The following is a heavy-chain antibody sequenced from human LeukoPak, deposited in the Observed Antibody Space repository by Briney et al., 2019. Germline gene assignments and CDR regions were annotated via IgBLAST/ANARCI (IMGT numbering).Heavy chain of an antibody. D-gene: IGHD1-26*01. CDR3: ARARSDYGSSHFDY. V-gene: IGHV4-30-4*01. CDR1: GGSISSGDYY. J-gene: IGHJ4*02. Sequence: SETLSLTCTVSGGSISSGDYYWSWIHQPPGKGLEWIGYIYYSGSTYYNPSLKSRVTISVDTSKNQFSLKLSSVTAADTAVYYCARARSDYGSSHFDYWGQGTLVTVSS. CDR2: IYYSGST.